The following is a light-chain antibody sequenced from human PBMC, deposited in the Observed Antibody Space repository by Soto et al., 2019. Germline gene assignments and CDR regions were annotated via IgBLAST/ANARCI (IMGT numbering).Light chain of an antibody. CDR1: SRDMGGYYC. V-gene: IGLV2-8*01. CDR2: EVT. Sequence: QSAVAQPPSASGSPGQSVTISCTGTSRDMGGYYCVSGYQQHPGKAPKLIIYEVTKRPSGVPDRFSASRSGNTASLTVSGLQTEDEADYYCSAYAGSNTFGFGTGTKVTVL. CDR3: SAYAGSNTFG. J-gene: IGLJ1*01.